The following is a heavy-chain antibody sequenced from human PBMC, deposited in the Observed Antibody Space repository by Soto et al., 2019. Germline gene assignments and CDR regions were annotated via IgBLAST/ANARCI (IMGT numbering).Heavy chain of an antibody. V-gene: IGHV3-23*01. CDR1: GFTFSSYA. J-gene: IGHJ4*02. D-gene: IGHD2-8*02. Sequence: PGGSLRLSCAASGFTFSSYAMSWVRQAPGKGLEWVSAISGSGGSTYYADSVKGRFTISRDNSKNTLYLQMNSLRAEDTAVYYCAKGPVVVYVTYYFDYWGQGTLVTVSS. CDR3: AKGPVVVYVTYYFDY. CDR2: ISGSGGST.